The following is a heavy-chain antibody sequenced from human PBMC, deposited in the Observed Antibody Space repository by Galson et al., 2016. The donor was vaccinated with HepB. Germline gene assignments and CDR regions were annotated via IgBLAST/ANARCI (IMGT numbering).Heavy chain of an antibody. CDR2: ITGSGTYI. J-gene: IGHJ4*02. CDR1: EFSFGRVN. D-gene: IGHD5-12*01. Sequence: SLRLSCAASEFSFGRVNMNWVRQAPGKGLEWVAAITGSGTYIYYADSVKGRFTISRDNARNSLYLQMNSLRVEDTAVYYCAKGSGSGYDGTLDYWGQGTLVTVSS. CDR3: AKGSGSGYDGTLDY. V-gene: IGHV3-21*06.